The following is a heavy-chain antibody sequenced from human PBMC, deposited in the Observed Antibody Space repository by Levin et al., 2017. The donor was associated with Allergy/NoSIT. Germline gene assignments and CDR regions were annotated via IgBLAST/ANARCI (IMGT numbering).Heavy chain of an antibody. CDR3: AIGTAMIA. V-gene: IGHV3-23*01. CDR1: GFTFDTYD. J-gene: IGHJ5*02. D-gene: IGHD5-18*01. Sequence: GASVKVSCAASGFTFDTYDMTWVRQAPGKGLEWVSTITSSGGNTFYADSVKGRFTISRDNSKNTLYVQMKSLRVEDTAVYYCAIGTAMIAWGQGTLVTVSS. CDR2: ITSSGGNT.